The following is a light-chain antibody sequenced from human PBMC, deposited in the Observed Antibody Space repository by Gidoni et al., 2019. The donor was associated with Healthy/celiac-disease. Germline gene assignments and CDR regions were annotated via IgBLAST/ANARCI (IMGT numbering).Light chain of an antibody. V-gene: IGKV3-20*01. Sequence: ELVLTQSHGTLSLSPGERATLSCRASQSVSSCYVAWYQQQPGQAPRLLIYGASSRATGIPDRFSGSGSGTDVTLTISRLDPEDFAVYYCQQYGSSPRTFGQGTKVEIK. CDR3: QQYGSSPRT. CDR1: QSVSSCY. J-gene: IGKJ1*01. CDR2: GAS.